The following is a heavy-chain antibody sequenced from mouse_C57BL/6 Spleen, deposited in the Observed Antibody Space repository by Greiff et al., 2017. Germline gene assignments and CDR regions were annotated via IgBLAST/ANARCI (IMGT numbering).Heavy chain of an antibody. CDR3: ARGSNYDYAMDY. Sequence: KESCKASGYTFTSYWMHWVKQRPIQGLEWIGNIDPSDSETHYNQKFKDKATLTVDKSSSTAYMQLSSLTSEDSAVYYCARGSNYDYAMDYWGQGTSVTVSS. D-gene: IGHD2-5*01. V-gene: IGHV1-52*01. CDR2: IDPSDSET. J-gene: IGHJ4*01. CDR1: GYTFTSYW.